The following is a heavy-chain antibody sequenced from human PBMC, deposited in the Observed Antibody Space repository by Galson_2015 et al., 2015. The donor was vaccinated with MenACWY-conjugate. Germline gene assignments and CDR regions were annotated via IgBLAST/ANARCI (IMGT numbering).Heavy chain of an antibody. D-gene: IGHD1-7*01. Sequence: SETLSLTCPVSGGSIRDSSYFWGWIRQPPGQGPECIGFIYYTGRTFYNPSLKSRVTVSADTSKTQFSLRRTSVTAADTAVYYCNYSPYG. V-gene: IGHV4-39*01. CDR1: GGSIRDSSYF. CDR2: IYYTGRT. CDR3: NYSPYG. J-gene: IGHJ6*01.